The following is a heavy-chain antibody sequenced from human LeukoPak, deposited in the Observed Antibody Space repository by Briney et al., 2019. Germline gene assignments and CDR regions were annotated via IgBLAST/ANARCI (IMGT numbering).Heavy chain of an antibody. Sequence: ASVKVSCKASGYTFTSYDINWVRQATGRGPEWMGWMNPNSGNTGYGQKFQGRVTMTRDTSISTAYMELRSLRSEDTAVYYCARGRLTTVTTWYYHGMDVWGQGTTVTVSS. CDR3: ARGRLTTVTTWYYHGMDV. D-gene: IGHD4-17*01. J-gene: IGHJ6*02. CDR1: GYTFTSYD. CDR2: MNPNSGNT. V-gene: IGHV1-8*01.